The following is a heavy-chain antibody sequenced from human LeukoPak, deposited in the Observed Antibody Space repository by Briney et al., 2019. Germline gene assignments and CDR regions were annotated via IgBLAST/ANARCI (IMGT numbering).Heavy chain of an antibody. Sequence: PSETLSLTCAVYGGSSSDYFWSWIRQPPGKGLEWIGEINHGGSTNYNPSLKSRITISVDTSKNQFSLKLSSVTAADTAVYYCARSSRLLWFGELLRRGPGPRVYFGYWGQGTLVTVSS. V-gene: IGHV4-34*01. CDR1: GGSSSDYF. J-gene: IGHJ4*02. D-gene: IGHD3-10*01. CDR2: INHGGST. CDR3: ARSSRLLWFGELLRRGPGPRVYFGY.